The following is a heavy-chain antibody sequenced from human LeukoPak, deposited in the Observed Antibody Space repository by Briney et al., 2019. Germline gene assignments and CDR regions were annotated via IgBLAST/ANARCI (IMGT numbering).Heavy chain of an antibody. CDR3: ARAPLGWSGYYYYYMDV. CDR1: GGTFSSYA. D-gene: IGHD3-3*01. J-gene: IGHJ6*03. CDR2: IIPIFGTT. Sequence: SVKVSCKASGGTFSSYAISWVRQAPGQGFEWMGGIIPIFGTTNYAQKFQGRVTITADKSTSTAYMELSSLRSEDTAVYYCARAPLGWSGYYYYYMDVWGKGTTVTVSS. V-gene: IGHV1-69*06.